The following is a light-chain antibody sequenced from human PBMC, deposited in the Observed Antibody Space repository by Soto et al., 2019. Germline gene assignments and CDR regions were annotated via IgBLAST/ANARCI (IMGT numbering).Light chain of an antibody. Sequence: EVVLTQSPATVSLSPGERATLSCRASQSVYTYLAWYQQKPGQAPRLLIYGASTRATGIPARFSGSGSGTEFTLTISSLQSEDFAVYYCQQYTNWPRTFGQGTKVDIK. V-gene: IGKV3-15*01. CDR1: QSVYTY. CDR3: QQYTNWPRT. J-gene: IGKJ1*01. CDR2: GAS.